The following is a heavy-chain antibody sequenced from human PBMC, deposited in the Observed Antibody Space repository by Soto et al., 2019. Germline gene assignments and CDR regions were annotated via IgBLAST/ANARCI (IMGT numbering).Heavy chain of an antibody. J-gene: IGHJ6*02. CDR3: ARIVSGWPPSNYYYGMDV. D-gene: IGHD6-19*01. V-gene: IGHV3-66*01. Sequence: GSLRLSCAASGFTVSSNYMNWVRQAPGKGLEWVSVIYSGGRTYYADSVKGRFTISRDNSKNTLYLQMNSLRAEDTAVYYCARIVSGWPPSNYYYGMDVWGQGTTVTVSS. CDR1: GFTVSSNY. CDR2: IYSGGRT.